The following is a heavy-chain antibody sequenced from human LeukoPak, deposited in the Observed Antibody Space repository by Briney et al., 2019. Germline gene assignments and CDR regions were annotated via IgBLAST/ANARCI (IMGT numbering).Heavy chain of an antibody. CDR3: ARGSKFDGYCTAGACSSGYYDI. CDR2: IIHSQST. V-gene: IGHV4-34*01. J-gene: IGHJ4*01. D-gene: IGHD2-8*02. CDR1: GGSLTGYS. Sequence: SETLSLTCAVYGGSLTGYSWNWVRQSPEKGLEYMGEIIHSQSTNYNPSLNTRITLSVDMSKNQFSLKLTSAPAADTAVYYCARGSKFDGYCTAGACSSGYYDIWGHGTPVTVSS.